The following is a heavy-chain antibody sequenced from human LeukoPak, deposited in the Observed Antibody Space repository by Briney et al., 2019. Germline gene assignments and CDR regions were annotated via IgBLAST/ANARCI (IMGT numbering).Heavy chain of an antibody. CDR3: ARESAYYDSRGYFTYFNY. D-gene: IGHD3-22*01. CDR1: GFTFSTYW. CDR2: IKQDGSEK. V-gene: IGHV3-7*01. J-gene: IGHJ4*02. Sequence: GGSLRLPCAASGFTFSTYWMNWVRQAPGKGLEWVANIKQDGSEKYYVDSVEGRFTISRDNAKNSLYLQMNSLRAEDTAVYYCARESAYYDSRGYFTYFNYWGQGTLVTVSS.